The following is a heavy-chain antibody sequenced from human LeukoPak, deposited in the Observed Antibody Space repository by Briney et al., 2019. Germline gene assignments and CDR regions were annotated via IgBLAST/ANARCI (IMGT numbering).Heavy chain of an antibody. Sequence: GGPLRLSCAASGFTFSSYGMHWVRQAPGKGLEWVAVIWYDGSNKYYADSVKGRFTISRDNSKNTLYLQMNSLRAEDTAVYYCARARGPGPFDYWGQGTLVTVSS. CDR1: GFTFSSYG. V-gene: IGHV3-33*01. CDR2: IWYDGSNK. D-gene: IGHD3-16*01. CDR3: ARARGPGPFDY. J-gene: IGHJ4*02.